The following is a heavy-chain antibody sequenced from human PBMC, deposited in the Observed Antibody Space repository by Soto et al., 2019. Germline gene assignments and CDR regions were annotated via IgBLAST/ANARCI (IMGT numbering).Heavy chain of an antibody. Sequence: QVQLVQSGAEVKKPGASVKVSCKASGYTLTSYGISWVRQAPGQGLEWMGWISAYNGNTNYAQKLQGRVTMTTDTSTSTAYMELRSLRSDDTAVYYCAREPRITMVRGVPYYFDYWGQGTLVTVSS. CDR1: GYTLTSYG. V-gene: IGHV1-18*01. D-gene: IGHD3-10*01. CDR3: AREPRITMVRGVPYYFDY. J-gene: IGHJ4*02. CDR2: ISAYNGNT.